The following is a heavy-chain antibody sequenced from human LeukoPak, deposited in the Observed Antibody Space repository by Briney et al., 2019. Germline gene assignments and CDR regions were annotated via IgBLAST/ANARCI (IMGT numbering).Heavy chain of an antibody. Sequence: GSSVKVSCKASGGTFSSYTISWVRQAPGQGLEWMGRIIPILGIANYAQKSQGRVTITADKSTSTAYMELSSLRSEDTAVYYCARVGIVGATTDYFDYWGQGTLVTVSS. V-gene: IGHV1-69*02. CDR3: ARVGIVGATTDYFDY. CDR2: IIPILGIA. D-gene: IGHD1-26*01. J-gene: IGHJ4*02. CDR1: GGTFSSYT.